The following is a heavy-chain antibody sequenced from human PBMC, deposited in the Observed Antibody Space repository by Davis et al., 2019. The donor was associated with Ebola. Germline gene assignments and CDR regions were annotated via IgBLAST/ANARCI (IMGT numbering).Heavy chain of an antibody. J-gene: IGHJ4*02. CDR2: ISAFTPNT. Sequence: ASVKVSCKASGYTFTSYAMNWVRQAPGQGLEWMGWISAFTPNTNYAQKFQGRVTMTKDTSTTTAYLELGRLRSDDTAIYFCARGTGGWPDYWGQGTLVTVS. CDR1: GYTFTSYA. D-gene: IGHD6-19*01. CDR3: ARGTGGWPDY. V-gene: IGHV1-18*01.